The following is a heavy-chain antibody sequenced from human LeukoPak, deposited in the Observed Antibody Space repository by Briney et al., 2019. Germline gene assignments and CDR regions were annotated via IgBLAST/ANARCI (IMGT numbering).Heavy chain of an antibody. V-gene: IGHV3-23*01. Sequence: PGGSLRLSCVASGFTFSDYAMSWVRQAAGKGVEWVSGISDSGRSSYYTDSVKGRCTISRDNSKNTVSLQINNLRTEDTAVYFCARHDSFIPFWGQGTLVTVTS. CDR2: ISDSGRSS. J-gene: IGHJ4*02. CDR3: ARHDSFIPF. D-gene: IGHD3-16*02. CDR1: GFTFSDYA.